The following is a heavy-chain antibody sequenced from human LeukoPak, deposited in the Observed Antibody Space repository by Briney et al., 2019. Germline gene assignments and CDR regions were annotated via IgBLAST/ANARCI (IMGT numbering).Heavy chain of an antibody. V-gene: IGHV3-30-3*01. CDR2: ISYDGSNK. J-gene: IGHJ5*02. Sequence: GGSLRLSCAASGFTFSSYAMHWVRQAPGKGLEWVAVISYDGSNKYYADSVKGRFTISRDNSKNTLYLQMNSLRAEDTAVYYCARAGLWFGELSQRTQVNNWFDPWGQGTLVTVSS. CDR1: GFTFSSYA. D-gene: IGHD3-10*01. CDR3: ARAGLWFGELSQRTQVNNWFDP.